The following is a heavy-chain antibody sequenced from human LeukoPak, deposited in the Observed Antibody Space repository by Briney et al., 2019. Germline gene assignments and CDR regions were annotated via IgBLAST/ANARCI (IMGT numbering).Heavy chain of an antibody. CDR1: GGSISSSSYY. CDR3: ARAQNDRDY. Sequence: SETLSLTCTVSGGSISSSSYYWGWLRQPPGKGLEWIGYIYYSGSTYYNPSLKSRVTISVDTSKNQFSLKLSSVTAADTAVYYCARAQNDRDYWGQGTLVTVSS. CDR2: IYYSGST. J-gene: IGHJ4*02. V-gene: IGHV4-30-4*08. D-gene: IGHD3-22*01.